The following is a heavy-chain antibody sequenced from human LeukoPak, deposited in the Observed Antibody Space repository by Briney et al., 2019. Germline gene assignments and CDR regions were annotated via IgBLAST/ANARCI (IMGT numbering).Heavy chain of an antibody. V-gene: IGHV3-74*01. J-gene: IGHJ3*02. D-gene: IGHD3-9*01. CDR1: GFTFSTYW. CDR2: INSDGSST. CDR3: ARGPYYDILTGYYNDAFDI. Sequence: PGGSLRLSCAASGFTFSTYWMHWVRQAPGKGLVWVSRINSDGSSTTYADSVKGRFTISRDNAKNTLYLQMNSLRAEDTAVYYCARGPYYDILTGYYNDAFDIWGQGTMVTVSS.